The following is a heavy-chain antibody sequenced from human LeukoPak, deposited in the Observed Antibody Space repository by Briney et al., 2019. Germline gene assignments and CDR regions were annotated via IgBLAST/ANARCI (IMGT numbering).Heavy chain of an antibody. CDR3: AREGRSHPYYYYMDV. CDR2: MNPNSGNT. J-gene: IGHJ6*03. CDR1: GYTFTSYD. D-gene: IGHD3-3*01. V-gene: IGHV1-8*03. Sequence: ASVKVSCKASGYTFTSYDINWVRQATGQGLEWMGWMNPNSGNTGYAQKFQGRVTITRNTSISTAYMELSSLRSEDTAVYYCAREGRSHPYYYYMDVRGKGTTVTVSS.